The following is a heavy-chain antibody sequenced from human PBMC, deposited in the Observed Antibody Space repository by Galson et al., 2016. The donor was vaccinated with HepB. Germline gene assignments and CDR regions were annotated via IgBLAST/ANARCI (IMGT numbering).Heavy chain of an antibody. CDR2: TDSTSRYI. J-gene: IGHJ4*02. V-gene: IGHV3-21*01. CDR3: ARAEDCFGDCPQNSYLDY. Sequence: SLRLSCAASGFTFSTYSMNWVRLAPGKGLEWVSSTDSTSRYIYYADSVRGRFTISRDSAQKSLYLQMNSLRAEDTALYYSARAEDCFGDCPQNSYLDYWGRGTLVSVSS. CDR1: GFTFSTYS. D-gene: IGHD2-21*02.